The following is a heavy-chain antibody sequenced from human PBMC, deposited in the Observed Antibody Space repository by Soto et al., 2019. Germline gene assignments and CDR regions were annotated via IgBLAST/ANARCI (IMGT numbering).Heavy chain of an antibody. CDR2: ISSSSSYT. J-gene: IGHJ5*02. CDR3: ASRGVTTRWFDP. CDR1: GFTFSDYY. Sequence: PGGSLRLSCAASGFTFSDYYMSWIRQAPGKGLEWVSYISSSSSYTNYADSVKGRFTISRDNAKNSLYLQMNSLRAEDTAVYYCASRGVTTRWFDPWGQGPLVTVSS. D-gene: IGHD4-17*01. V-gene: IGHV3-11*06.